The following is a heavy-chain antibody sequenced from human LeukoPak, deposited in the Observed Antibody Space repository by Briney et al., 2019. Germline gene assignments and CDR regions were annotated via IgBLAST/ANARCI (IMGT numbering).Heavy chain of an antibody. CDR2: IYYRGST. J-gene: IGHJ5*02. V-gene: IGHV4-39*01. CDR3: ARSPSGPNPFDP. CDR1: GGSVSGTSYF. Sequence: PSETLSPTCTVSGGSVSGTSYFWGWIRQPPGKGLEWIGSIYYRGSTYYNLSLKSRVTISVDTSKNQFSLRLMSVTSADTAVYYCARSPSGPNPFDPWGQGTLVTVSS.